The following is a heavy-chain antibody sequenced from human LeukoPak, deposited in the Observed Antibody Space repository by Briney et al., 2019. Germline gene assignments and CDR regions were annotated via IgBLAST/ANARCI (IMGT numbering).Heavy chain of an antibody. Sequence: GGSLRLSCAGSGFTFSNYAMNWVRQAPGKGLEWVSGISCSGVGTYYAASVKGRFTISRDNSKNTLYLQMNSLRADDTALYYCAKDNDVAKAPADAFDIWGQGTMVTVSS. V-gene: IGHV3-23*01. CDR3: AKDNDVAKAPADAFDI. J-gene: IGHJ3*02. CDR1: GFTFSNYA. CDR2: ISCSGVGT. D-gene: IGHD5-12*01.